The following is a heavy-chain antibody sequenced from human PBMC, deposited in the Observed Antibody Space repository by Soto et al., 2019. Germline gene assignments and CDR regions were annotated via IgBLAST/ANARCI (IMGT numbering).Heavy chain of an antibody. J-gene: IGHJ3*01. V-gene: IGHV4-59*01. CDR1: GGSISGYY. Sequence: SETLSLTCTVSGGSISGYYRSWIRQPPGKGLEWIGCMYNTGSTVYNPSFKSRVTISVDTSKNQFSLKLSSVTAADTAVYYCARRTTPDAIDCWGQGTMVTVSS. CDR2: MYNTGST. D-gene: IGHD1-1*01. CDR3: ARRTTPDAIDC.